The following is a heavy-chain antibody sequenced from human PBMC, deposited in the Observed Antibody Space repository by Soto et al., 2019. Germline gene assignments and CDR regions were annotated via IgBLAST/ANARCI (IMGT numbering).Heavy chain of an antibody. CDR1: GFTFSSYG. V-gene: IGHV3-33*01. Sequence: VQLVESGGGVVQPGRSLRLSCAASGFTFSSYGMHWVRQAPGKGLEWVAVIWYDGSNKYYADSVKGRFTISRDNSKNTLYLQMNSLRAEDTAVYYCARDGDYDFWSGYRYFDYWGQGTLVTVSS. D-gene: IGHD3-3*01. CDR3: ARDGDYDFWSGYRYFDY. J-gene: IGHJ4*02. CDR2: IWYDGSNK.